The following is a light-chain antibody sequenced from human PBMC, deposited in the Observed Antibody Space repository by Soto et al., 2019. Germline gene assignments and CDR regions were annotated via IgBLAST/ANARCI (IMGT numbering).Light chain of an antibody. V-gene: IGKV3-11*01. J-gene: IGKJ4*01. CDR3: QQRSNWPPLT. CDR2: DAS. Sequence: EIVLTQSPATLSLSPGERATLSCRASQSVSSYLAWYQQKPGQAPRLLIYDASNRATGIPARFSGSGSGTDFTLTISSPEPADFAVYYCQQRSNWPPLTFGGGTKVEIK. CDR1: QSVSSY.